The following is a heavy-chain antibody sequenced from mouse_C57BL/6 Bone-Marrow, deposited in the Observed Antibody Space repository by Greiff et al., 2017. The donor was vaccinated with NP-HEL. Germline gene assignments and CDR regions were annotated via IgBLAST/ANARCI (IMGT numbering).Heavy chain of an antibody. D-gene: IGHD2-4*01. Sequence: EVKVVESGGDLVKPGGSLKLSCAASGFTFSSYGMSWVRQTPDKRLEWVATISSGGSYTYYPDSVKGRFTISRDNAKNTLYLQMSSLKSEDTAMYYCARPPVYDYDWFAYWGQGTLVTVSA. CDR2: ISSGGSYT. CDR3: ARPPVYDYDWFAY. V-gene: IGHV5-6*01. J-gene: IGHJ3*01. CDR1: GFTFSSYG.